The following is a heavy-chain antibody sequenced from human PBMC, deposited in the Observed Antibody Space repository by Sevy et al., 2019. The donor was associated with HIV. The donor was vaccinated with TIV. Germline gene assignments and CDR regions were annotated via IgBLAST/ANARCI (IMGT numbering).Heavy chain of an antibody. Sequence: GGSLRLSCAASGFTSSSYAMSWVRQPPGRGLEWVSTLSDSGVSTYYADSVKGRFTISRDNSKNILYLQMNSLRAEDTAVYYCARDRATSATGTLFDYWGQGTLVTVSP. CDR2: LSDSGVST. CDR1: GFTSSSYA. V-gene: IGHV3-23*01. J-gene: IGHJ4*02. D-gene: IGHD3-9*01. CDR3: ARDRATSATGTLFDY.